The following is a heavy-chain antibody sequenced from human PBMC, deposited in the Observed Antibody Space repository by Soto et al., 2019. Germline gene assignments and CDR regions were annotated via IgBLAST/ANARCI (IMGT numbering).Heavy chain of an antibody. CDR2: IWYDGSNK. CDR1: GFTFRSYG. J-gene: IGHJ6*03. CDR3: ARDNEVVPALEYYYYYMDV. V-gene: IGHV3-33*01. Sequence: GGSLILSCAASGFTFRSYGMHWVRQAPGKGLEWVAVIWYDGSNKYYADSVKGRFTISRDNSKNTLYLQMNSLRAEDTAVYYCARDNEVVPALEYYYYYMDVWGKGTTVTVSS. D-gene: IGHD2-2*01.